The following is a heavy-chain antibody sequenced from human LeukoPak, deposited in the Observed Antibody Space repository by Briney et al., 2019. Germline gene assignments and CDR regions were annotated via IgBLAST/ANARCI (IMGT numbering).Heavy chain of an antibody. CDR1: GYTFTSYG. CDR2: IIPIFGTA. D-gene: IGHD2-2*01. CDR3: ARSPLRYQLLAYYYYMDV. V-gene: IGHV1-69*06. Sequence: SVKVSCKASGYTFTSYGISWVRQAPGQGLEWMGGIIPIFGTANYAQKFQGRVTITADKSTSTAYMELSSLRSEDTAVYYCARSPLRYQLLAYYYYMDVWGKGTTVTVSS. J-gene: IGHJ6*03.